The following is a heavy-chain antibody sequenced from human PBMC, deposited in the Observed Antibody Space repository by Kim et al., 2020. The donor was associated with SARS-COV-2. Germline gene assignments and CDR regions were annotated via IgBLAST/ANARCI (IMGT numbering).Heavy chain of an antibody. CDR2: VYYTGNT. CDR1: GGSITTTGTY. CDR3: ARLVLGGSSTRGFDT. J-gene: IGHJ5*02. D-gene: IGHD3-10*01. Sequence: SETLSLTCTVSGGSITTTGTYWAWIRQTPGKGLEWIGTVYYTGNTNSNSSLESRLTLSVDTSKNQFSLNLRSVTAADTAVYYCARLVLGGSSTRGFDTWGQGSLVTVPS. V-gene: IGHV4-39*01.